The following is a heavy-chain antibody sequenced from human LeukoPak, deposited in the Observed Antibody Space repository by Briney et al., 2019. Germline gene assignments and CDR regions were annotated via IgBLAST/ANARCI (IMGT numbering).Heavy chain of an antibody. V-gene: IGHV4-39*07. Sequence: SETLSLTCTVSGGSISSSSYYWGWIRQPPGKGLEWIGSIYYSGSTYYNPSLKSRVTISVDTSKNQFSLKLSSVTAADTAVYYCARDYSPGIAAAGWFDPWGQGTLVTVSS. D-gene: IGHD6-13*01. CDR2: IYYSGST. CDR1: GGSISSSSYY. CDR3: ARDYSPGIAAAGWFDP. J-gene: IGHJ5*02.